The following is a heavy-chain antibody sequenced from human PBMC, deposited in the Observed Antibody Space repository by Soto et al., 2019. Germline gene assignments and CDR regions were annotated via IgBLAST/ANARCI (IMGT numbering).Heavy chain of an antibody. D-gene: IGHD3-22*01. Sequence: QVHLQESGPGLVKPSGTLSLTCTVSGASITGSDWWSWVRQTPEKGLEWIGEIYHSGTTNYHPSLKSRVTISQDKSKNQFSLNLTSVTAAVTAVYSCVRMSVVGYFDYWGRGSLVTVSS. V-gene: IGHV4-4*02. CDR1: GASITGSDW. J-gene: IGHJ4*02. CDR3: VRMSVVGYFDY. CDR2: IYHSGTT.